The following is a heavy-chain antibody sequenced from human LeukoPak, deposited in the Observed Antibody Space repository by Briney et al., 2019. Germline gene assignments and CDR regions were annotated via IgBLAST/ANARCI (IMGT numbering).Heavy chain of an antibody. V-gene: IGHV4-30-2*01. CDR1: GGSISSGGYY. CDR2: IYHSGST. CDR3: ACGSYSLA. D-gene: IGHD1-26*01. Sequence: SETLSLTCTVSGGSISSGGYYWSWIRQPPGKGLEWIGYIYHSGSTYYNPSLKSRVTISVDRSKNQFSLKLSSVTAADTAVYYCACGSYSLAWGQGTLVTVSS. J-gene: IGHJ5*02.